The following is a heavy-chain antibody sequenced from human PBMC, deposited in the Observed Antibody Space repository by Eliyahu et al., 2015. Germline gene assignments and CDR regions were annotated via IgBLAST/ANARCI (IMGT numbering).Heavy chain of an antibody. CDR2: MYNGGAT. CDR1: GFTVSSNY. Sequence: EVQLVESGGGLIQPGGSLRLSCAASGFTVSSNYMSWVRQAPGKGLEWLSVMYNGGATYYADSVKGRFTISRDNSKNTLYLQMNSLRGDDTAVYYCARDLGAYKRAFDYWGQGTLVTVSS. J-gene: IGHJ4*02. D-gene: IGHD3-16*01. V-gene: IGHV3-53*01. CDR3: ARDLGAYKRAFDY.